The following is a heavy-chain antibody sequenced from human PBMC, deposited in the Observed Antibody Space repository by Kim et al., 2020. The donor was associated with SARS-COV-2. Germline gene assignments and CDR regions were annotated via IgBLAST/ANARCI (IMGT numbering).Heavy chain of an antibody. CDR2: INPSGGST. V-gene: IGHV1-46*01. CDR3: ARGEGVARSGPRLYPFDP. CDR1: GYTFTSYY. J-gene: IGHJ5*02. Sequence: ASVKVSCKASGYTFTSYYMHWVRQAPGQGLEWMGIINPSGGSTSYAQKFQGRVTMTRDTSTSTVYMELSSLRSEDTAVYYCARGEGVARSGPRLYPFDPWGQGTLVTVSS. D-gene: IGHD3-3*01.